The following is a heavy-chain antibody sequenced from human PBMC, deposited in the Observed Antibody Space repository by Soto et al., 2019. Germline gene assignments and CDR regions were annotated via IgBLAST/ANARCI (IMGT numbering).Heavy chain of an antibody. D-gene: IGHD2-2*01. J-gene: IGHJ6*03. Sequence: GSLRLSCAASGFTFSSYAMHWVRQAPGKGLEYVSAISSNGGSTYYANSVKGRFTISRDNSKNTLYLQMGSLRAEDMAVYYCARDLGYCSSTSCYANYYMDVWGKGTTVTVSS. CDR3: ARDLGYCSSTSCYANYYMDV. CDR2: ISSNGGST. V-gene: IGHV3-64*01. CDR1: GFTFSSYA.